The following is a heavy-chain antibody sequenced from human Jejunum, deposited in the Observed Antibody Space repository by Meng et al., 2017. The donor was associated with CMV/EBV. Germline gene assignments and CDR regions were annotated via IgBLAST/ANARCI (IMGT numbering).Heavy chain of an antibody. V-gene: IGHV3-7*01. D-gene: IGHD3-3*01. J-gene: IGHJ3*02. CDR3: ARLGNDFWSGPDAFDI. Sequence: TFGSNWMGWVRQAPGKGLEWVANIRHDGGEKYYVDSVKGRFTISRDNARNSLFLQMNSLRAEDTAVYYCARLGNDFWSGPDAFDIWGQGTMVTVSS. CDR1: TFGSNW. CDR2: IRHDGGEK.